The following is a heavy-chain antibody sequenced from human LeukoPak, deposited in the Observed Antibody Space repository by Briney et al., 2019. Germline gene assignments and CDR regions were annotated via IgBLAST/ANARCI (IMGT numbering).Heavy chain of an antibody. V-gene: IGHV3-23*01. D-gene: IGHD4-17*01. J-gene: IGHJ4*02. CDR1: GFTFSSYA. CDR3: AKREVLYRVTTFDY. Sequence: PGGSLRLSCAASGFTFSSYAMSWVRQAPGKGLEWVSAISGSGGSTYYADSVKGRFTISRGNSKNTLYLQMNSLRAEDTAVYYCAKREVLYRVTTFDYWGQGTLVTVSS. CDR2: ISGSGGST.